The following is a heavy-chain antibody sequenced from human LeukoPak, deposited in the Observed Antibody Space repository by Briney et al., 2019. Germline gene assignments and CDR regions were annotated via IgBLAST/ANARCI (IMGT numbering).Heavy chain of an antibody. Sequence: PGGSLRLSCAASGFTFSAFSMTWVRQAPGKGLEWVSLIASNGGNTYYADSVRGRFTISRDNSKNTVYLQMNSLKAEDTAIYYCAKAVGSSGYFSRDAFDIWGQGTMVTVSS. CDR2: IASNGGNT. D-gene: IGHD3-22*01. J-gene: IGHJ3*02. CDR3: AKAVGSSGYFSRDAFDI. CDR1: GFTFSAFS. V-gene: IGHV3-23*01.